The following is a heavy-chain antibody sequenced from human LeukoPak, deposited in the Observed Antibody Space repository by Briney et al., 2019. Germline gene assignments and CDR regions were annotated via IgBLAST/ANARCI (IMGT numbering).Heavy chain of an antibody. V-gene: IGHV3-7*01. CDR3: ARFGYVAAIDV. CDR2: INPAGSET. CDR1: GFSFSAYW. D-gene: IGHD1-26*01. J-gene: IGHJ4*02. Sequence: GSLRLSCAASGFSFSAYWMTWVRQAPGTGLEWVANINPAGSETYYVDPVKGRFSISRDNAKNLVYLQMNSLRAEDTAVYHCARFGYVAAIDVWGQGTPVTVSS.